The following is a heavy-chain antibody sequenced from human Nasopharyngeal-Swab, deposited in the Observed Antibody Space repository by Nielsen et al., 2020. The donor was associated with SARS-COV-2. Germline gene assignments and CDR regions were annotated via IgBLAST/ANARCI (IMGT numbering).Heavy chain of an antibody. V-gene: IGHV1-69*05. CDR3: ARDSEGSGYESIAVAAYFDY. CDR1: GGTFSSYA. Sequence: SVKVSCKASGGTFSSYAISWVRQAPGQGLEWMGGIIPIFGTANYAQKFQGRVTITTDESTSTAYMELSSLRSEDTAVYYCARDSEGSGYESIAVAAYFDYWGQGTLVTVSS. J-gene: IGHJ4*02. D-gene: IGHD6-19*01. CDR2: IIPIFGTA.